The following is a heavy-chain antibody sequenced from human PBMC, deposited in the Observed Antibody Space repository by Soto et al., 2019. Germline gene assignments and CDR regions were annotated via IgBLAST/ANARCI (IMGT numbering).Heavy chain of an antibody. V-gene: IGHV4-4*07. CDR3: ARDRSSSGWSPLMWYFDL. CDR2: IYTSGST. CDR1: GGSISSYY. J-gene: IGHJ2*01. D-gene: IGHD6-19*01. Sequence: SETLSLTCTVSGGSISSYYWSWIRQPAGKGLEWIGRIYTSGSTNYNPSLKSRVTMSVDTSKNQFSLKLSSVTAADTAVYYCARDRSSSGWSPLMWYFDLWGRGTLVTVSS.